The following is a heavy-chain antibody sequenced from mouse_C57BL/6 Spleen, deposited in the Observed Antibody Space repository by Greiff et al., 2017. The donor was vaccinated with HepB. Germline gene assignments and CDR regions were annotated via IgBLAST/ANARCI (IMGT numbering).Heavy chain of an antibody. Sequence: VQLQQSGPELEKPGASVKISCKASGYAFSSSWMNWVKQRPGKGLGWIGRSYPGDGDTNYNGKFKGKATLTADKSSSTAYMQRRSLTSEYSAVYICARTATDSNYGRYYAMDYWGQGTTVTVSS. D-gene: IGHD2-5*01. J-gene: IGHJ4*01. CDR1: GYAFSSSW. CDR2: SYPGDGDT. CDR3: ARTATDSNYGRYYAMDY. V-gene: IGHV1-82*01.